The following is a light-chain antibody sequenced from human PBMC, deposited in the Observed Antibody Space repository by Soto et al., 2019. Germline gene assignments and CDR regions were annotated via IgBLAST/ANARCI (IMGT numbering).Light chain of an antibody. CDR1: QSVLYSSNNKNY. Sequence: DIVMTQSPDSLAVSLGERATINCKSSQSVLYSSNNKNYLAWYQQKPGQPPKLLIYWASTRESGVPDRFSGSGSGTDFTLTISSLQAEDVAVYYCQQYYSPGTFGQETKLEIK. CDR3: QQYYSPGT. V-gene: IGKV4-1*01. J-gene: IGKJ2*01. CDR2: WAS.